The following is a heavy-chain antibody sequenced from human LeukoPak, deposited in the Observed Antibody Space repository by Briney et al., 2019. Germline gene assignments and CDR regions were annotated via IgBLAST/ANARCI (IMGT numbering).Heavy chain of an antibody. D-gene: IGHD1-7*01. CDR3: AKDLGTTRECY. J-gene: IGHJ4*02. CDR2: ISYDGSNK. CDR1: GFTFSSYG. Sequence: GGSLRLSCAASGFTFSSYGMHWVRQAPGKGLEWVAVISYDGSNKYYADSVKGRSTISRDNSKNTLYLQMNSLRAEDTAVYYCAKDLGTTRECYWGQGTLVTVSS. V-gene: IGHV3-30*18.